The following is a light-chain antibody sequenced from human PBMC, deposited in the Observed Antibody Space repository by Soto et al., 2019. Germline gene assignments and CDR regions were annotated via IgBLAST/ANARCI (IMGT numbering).Light chain of an antibody. CDR3: QQYGSSPLT. Sequence: EIVLTQSPGTLSLSPGERATLSCRASQSVKSDYFAWYRQKPGQAPRLLISGASSRATGIPDRFSGSGSGTDFTLTISRLEPEDFVVYYCQQYGSSPLTFGGGTKVEIK. CDR2: GAS. CDR1: QSVKSDY. V-gene: IGKV3-20*01. J-gene: IGKJ4*01.